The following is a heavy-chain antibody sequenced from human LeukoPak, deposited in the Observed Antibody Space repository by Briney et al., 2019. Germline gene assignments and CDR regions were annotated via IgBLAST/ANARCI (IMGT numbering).Heavy chain of an antibody. V-gene: IGHV3-7*01. D-gene: IGHD3-10*01. J-gene: IGHJ4*02. CDR2: INQDGSEN. CDR1: GFSFSDFW. Sequence: EAGGSLRLSCAASGFSFSDFWMGWVRQAPGKGLEWVANINQDGSENYYVDSVKARFTISRDNAKKSLYLQMNSLRAEDTAVYYCTKGRSNHYWGQGTLVTVST. CDR3: TKGRSNHY.